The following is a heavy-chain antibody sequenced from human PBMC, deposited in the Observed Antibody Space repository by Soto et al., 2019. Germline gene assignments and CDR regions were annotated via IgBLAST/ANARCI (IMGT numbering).Heavy chain of an antibody. V-gene: IGHV3-30-3*01. D-gene: IGHD2-15*01. CDR1: GFTFSHYA. Sequence: QVQMVESGGGVVQPGRSLRLSCAASGFTFSHYAMHWVRQAPGKGLEWVAFISYDGSNTYYSDSVEGRFTISKDNSKNTLFLQMNDLRRGHTAVYYCATHAVVTAFEVWGRGTMVTVSS. J-gene: IGHJ3*01. CDR2: ISYDGSNT. CDR3: ATHAVVTAFEV.